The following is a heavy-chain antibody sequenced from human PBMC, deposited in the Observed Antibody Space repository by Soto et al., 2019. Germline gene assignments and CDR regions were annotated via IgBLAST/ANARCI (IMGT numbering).Heavy chain of an antibody. V-gene: IGHV1-3*01. CDR1: GINYKTYA. J-gene: IGHJ4*02. D-gene: IGHD5-12*01. CDR3: ATAISGYVT. Sequence: HVQLVQSGAEMKKPGASVKLSCKTSGINYKTYAIHWVRQAPGQGLEWMGWINAGNGDTRYSQNFQGRVTLTRDTSASTVYMDLDSLKSADTGVYYCATAISGYVTWGQGTLVTV. CDR2: INAGNGDT.